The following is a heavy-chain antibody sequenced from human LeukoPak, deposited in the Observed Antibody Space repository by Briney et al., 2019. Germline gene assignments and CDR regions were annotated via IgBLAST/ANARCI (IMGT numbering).Heavy chain of an antibody. CDR2: ISGSGGST. CDR3: ARGLKGGGYLPTSSADFDY. J-gene: IGHJ4*02. V-gene: IGHV3-23*01. CDR1: GFTFSSYA. D-gene: IGHD3-22*01. Sequence: SGGSLRLSCAASGFTFSSYAMSWVRQAPGKGLEWVSTISGSGGSTNHADSVKGRFTISRDNAKNSLYLQMNSLRAEDTAVYYCARGLKGGGYLPTSSADFDYWGQGTLVTVSS.